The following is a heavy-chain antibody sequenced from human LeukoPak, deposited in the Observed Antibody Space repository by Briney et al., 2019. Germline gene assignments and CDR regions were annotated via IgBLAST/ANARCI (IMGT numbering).Heavy chain of an antibody. CDR3: ASSFGSSKKAWFDP. V-gene: IGHV4-59*01. CDR1: GGSISSYY. J-gene: IGHJ5*02. D-gene: IGHD1-26*01. Sequence: SETLSLTCTVSGGSISSYYWSWIRQPPGKGLEWIGYIYYSGSTNYNPSLKSRVTISVDTSKNQFSLKLSSVTAADTAVYYCASSFGSSKKAWFDPWGQGTLVTVSS. CDR2: IYYSGST.